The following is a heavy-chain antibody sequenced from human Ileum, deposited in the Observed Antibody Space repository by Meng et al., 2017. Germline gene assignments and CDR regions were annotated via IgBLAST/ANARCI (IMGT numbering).Heavy chain of an antibody. CDR1: GDSVSSSSYF. D-gene: IGHD6-13*01. Sequence: QLQLQGSGPGLVKPSETLSLTCIVSGDSVSSSSYFWVWMRQPPGKGLEYIGGITYTGNSFFNPSLNPSLKTRLSTSFDTSKNQFSLKVNAVIAADTAVYYCAAQYTSSGGGYGWFDPWGQGILVTVSS. J-gene: IGHJ5*02. V-gene: IGHV4-39*01. CDR3: AAQYTSSGGGYGWFDP. CDR2: ITYTGNS.